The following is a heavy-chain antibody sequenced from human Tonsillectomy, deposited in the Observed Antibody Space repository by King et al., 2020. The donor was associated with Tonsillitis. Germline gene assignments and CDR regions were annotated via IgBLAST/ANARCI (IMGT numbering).Heavy chain of an antibody. V-gene: IGHV1-3*04. CDR3: ARVGMLLCLFVH. D-gene: IGHD2-2*01. Sequence: QLVQSGAEVKKPGASVKVSCKASGYTFSDYAMHWVRQAPGQRLEWMGWINTGNGNTKYSQTFQGRVTITRDTSASTVYMELSSLRSEDTAVYYCARVGMLLCLFVHWAQGTLVTVSS. J-gene: IGHJ5*02. CDR2: INTGNGNT. CDR1: GYTFSDYA.